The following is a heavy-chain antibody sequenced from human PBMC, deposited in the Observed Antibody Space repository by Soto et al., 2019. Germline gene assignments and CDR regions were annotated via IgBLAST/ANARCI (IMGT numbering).Heavy chain of an antibody. CDR2: IYYSGST. CDR3: AVSTYYYDSSGYYPPPDPTSFDY. CDR1: GGSISSSSYY. J-gene: IGHJ4*02. Sequence: SETLSLTCTVSGGSISSSSYYWGWIRQPPGKGLEWIGSIYYSGSTYYNPSLKSRVTISVDTSKNQVSLKLSSVTAAETAVYYCAVSTYYYDSSGYYPPPDPTSFDYWGQGTLVTVSS. D-gene: IGHD3-22*01. V-gene: IGHV4-39*01.